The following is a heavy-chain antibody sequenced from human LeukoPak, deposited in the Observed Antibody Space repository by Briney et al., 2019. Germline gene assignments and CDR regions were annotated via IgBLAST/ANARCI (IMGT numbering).Heavy chain of an antibody. CDR3: ARTRWLQSSGAFDI. Sequence: PGGSLRLSCAASGFTFGDYAMHWVRHVPGKGLEWVSGISWNSGNTGDADSVKGRFTISRDNVKNSLYLQMNSLRAEDTALYYCARTRWLQSSGAFDIWGQGTLVTVSS. V-gene: IGHV3-9*01. CDR2: ISWNSGNT. CDR1: GFTFGDYA. D-gene: IGHD4-17*01. J-gene: IGHJ4*02.